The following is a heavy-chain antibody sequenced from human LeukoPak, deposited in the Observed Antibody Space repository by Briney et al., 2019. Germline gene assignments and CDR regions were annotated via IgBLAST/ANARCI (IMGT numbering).Heavy chain of an antibody. J-gene: IGHJ4*02. V-gene: IGHV3-13*01. CDR3: ARDPNSGWYEDYFDY. D-gene: IGHD6-19*01. Sequence: GGSLRLSCAASGFTFSSYDMHWVRQATGKGLEWVSAIGTAGDTYYPGSVKGRFTISRENAKNSLYLQMNSLRAGDTAVYYCARDPNSGWYEDYFDYWGQGTLVTVSS. CDR2: IGTAGDT. CDR1: GFTFSSYD.